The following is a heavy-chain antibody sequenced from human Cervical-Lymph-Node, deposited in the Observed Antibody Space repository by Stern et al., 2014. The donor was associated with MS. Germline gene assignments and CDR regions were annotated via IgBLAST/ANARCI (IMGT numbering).Heavy chain of an antibody. CDR2: VNPNSGNA. J-gene: IGHJ4*02. D-gene: IGHD1-26*01. V-gene: IGHV1-8*01. CDR1: GYSFTTYD. Sequence: VQLMQSGAEVRKPGASVKVSCKASGYSFTTYDINWVRQAAGQGPEWMGWVNPNSGNAGYAQKFRGRVTMTRDTSINTAYMELSSLTNEDTAMYYCARKRVGGDYDFWGQGTLVTVTS. CDR3: ARKRVGGDYDF.